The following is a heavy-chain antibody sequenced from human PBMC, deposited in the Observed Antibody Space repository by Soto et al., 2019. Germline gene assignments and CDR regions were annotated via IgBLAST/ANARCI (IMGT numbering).Heavy chain of an antibody. D-gene: IGHD2-2*01. Sequence: GGSLRLSCAGSGFTFRDYYMGWIRQAPGKGLEWVSYISSSGSTIFYADSVKGRFTISRDNAKNSLSLQMNSLRAEDTAVYYCARRYCSSTSCYLPFDYWGQGTLVTV. CDR1: GFTFRDYY. CDR3: ARRYCSSTSCYLPFDY. V-gene: IGHV3-11*04. J-gene: IGHJ4*02. CDR2: ISSSGSTI.